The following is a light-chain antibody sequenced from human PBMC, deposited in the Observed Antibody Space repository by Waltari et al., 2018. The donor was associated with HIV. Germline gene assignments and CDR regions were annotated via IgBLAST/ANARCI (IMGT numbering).Light chain of an antibody. J-gene: IGKJ3*01. CDR1: QNIGNF. CDR2: TAS. V-gene: IGKV1-39*01. CDR3: QQTYRTPLT. Sequence: DIQMTQSQPSLSASVGDRVTITCRASQNIGNFLNWYQQRPGEAPKILISTASTLQSGVPSRFSGGGSGTDFTLIITSLQPEDFATYYCQQTYRTPLTFGPGTKVDIK.